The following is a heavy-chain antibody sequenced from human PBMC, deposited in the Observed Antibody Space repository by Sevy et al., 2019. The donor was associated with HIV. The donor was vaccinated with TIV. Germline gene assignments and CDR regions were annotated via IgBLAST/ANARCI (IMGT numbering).Heavy chain of an antibody. Sequence: GEALKISCAASGFTFSTYNMNWVRQAPGKGLEWISYISSSSNTIDYADSVKGRFTISRDNAKNSVYLQMNSLRGEDTAVYYCTRGKGSSDYWGQGTLVTVSS. D-gene: IGHD6-6*01. CDR1: GFTFSTYN. CDR2: ISSSSNTI. V-gene: IGHV3-48*01. CDR3: TRGKGSSDY. J-gene: IGHJ4*02.